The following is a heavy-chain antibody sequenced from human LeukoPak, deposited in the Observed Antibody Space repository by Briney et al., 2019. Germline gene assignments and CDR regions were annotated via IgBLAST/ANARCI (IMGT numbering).Heavy chain of an antibody. CDR1: GYTFTSYG. J-gene: IGHJ4*02. D-gene: IGHD4-17*01. Sequence: ASVKVSCKASGYTFTSYGISWVRQAPGQGLEWMGWISAHNGNTNYAQKLQGRVTMTTDTSTSTAYMELRSLRSDDTAVYYCARDYYGDYSGDYWGQGTLVTVSS. CDR2: ISAHNGNT. CDR3: ARDYYGDYSGDY. V-gene: IGHV1-18*01.